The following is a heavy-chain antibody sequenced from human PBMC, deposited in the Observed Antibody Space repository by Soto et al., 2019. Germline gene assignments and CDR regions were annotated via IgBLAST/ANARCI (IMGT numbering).Heavy chain of an antibody. CDR3: ARNGGGDPPITMIGPGH. J-gene: IGHJ4*02. Sequence: GASVKVSCKASGYTFTSYYMHWVRQAPGQGLERMGIINPSGGSTSYAQKFQGRVTMTRDTSTSTVYMELSSLRSEDTAVYYCARNGGGDPPITMIGPGHWGQGTLVTVSS. V-gene: IGHV1-46*01. D-gene: IGHD3-22*01. CDR1: GYTFTSYY. CDR2: INPSGGST.